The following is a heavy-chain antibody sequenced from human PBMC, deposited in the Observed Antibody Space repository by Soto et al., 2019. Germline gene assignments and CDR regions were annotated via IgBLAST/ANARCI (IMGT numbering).Heavy chain of an antibody. J-gene: IGHJ3*02. CDR2: INPNSGGT. Sequence: ASVKVSCKASGYTFTGYYMHWVRQAPGQGLEWMGWINPNSGGTNYAQKFQGWVTMTRDTSISTAYMELSSLRSEDTAVYYCARDQAVEDAFDIWGQGTMVTVSS. CDR1: GYTFTGYY. V-gene: IGHV1-2*04. CDR3: ARDQAVEDAFDI.